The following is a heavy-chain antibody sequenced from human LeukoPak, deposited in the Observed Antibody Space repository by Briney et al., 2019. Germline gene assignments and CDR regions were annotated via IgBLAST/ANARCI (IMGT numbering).Heavy chain of an antibody. CDR3: ARVGYHGSGSFDY. V-gene: IGHV3-48*03. D-gene: IGHD3-10*01. CDR1: TFSFSNYE. CDR2: ISPTGYTI. Sequence: GGSLRLSCAASTFSFSNYEMNWVRQAPGQGLEWVSYISPTGYTIYYADSVKGRFTISRDSAKNSLYLQMSSLRAEDTAVYYCARVGYHGSGSFDYWGQGTLVTVSA. J-gene: IGHJ4*02.